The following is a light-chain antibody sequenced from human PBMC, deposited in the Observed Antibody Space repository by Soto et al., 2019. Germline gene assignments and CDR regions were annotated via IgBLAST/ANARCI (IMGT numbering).Light chain of an antibody. CDR1: QSVSSSY. J-gene: IGKJ3*01. V-gene: IGKV3-20*01. CDR2: GAS. Sequence: EIVLTQSPGTLSLSPGERATLSCRASQSVSSSYLAWFQQKPGQAPRHLIYGASGRATGIPDRCNGSGSGTDWTLTTSRLEPEDFAVYYCQQYGSSPLFTFGPGTKVEIK. CDR3: QQYGSSPLFT.